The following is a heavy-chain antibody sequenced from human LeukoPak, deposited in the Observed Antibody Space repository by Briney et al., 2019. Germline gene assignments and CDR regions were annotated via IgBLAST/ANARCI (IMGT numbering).Heavy chain of an antibody. D-gene: IGHD1-26*01. CDR1: GYTFTGYY. CDR3: ARPGWGGSDDAFDI. Sequence: ASVKVSCKASGYTFTGYYMHWVRQAPGQGLEWMGWINPNSGGTNYAQKFQGWVTMTRDTSISTAYMELSRLRSDDTAVYYCARPGWGGSDDAFDIWGQGTMVTVSS. J-gene: IGHJ3*02. V-gene: IGHV1-2*04. CDR2: INPNSGGT.